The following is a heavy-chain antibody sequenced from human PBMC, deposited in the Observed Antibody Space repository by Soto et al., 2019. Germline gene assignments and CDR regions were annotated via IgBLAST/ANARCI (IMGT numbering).Heavy chain of an antibody. V-gene: IGHV3-23*01. CDR2: LSGSGGTT. CDR1: GFTFSSYA. CDR3: AKHLSNGSPDY. Sequence: PGGSLRLSCAASGFTFSSYAMSWVRQTPGKGLEWVSTLSGSGGTTYYADSVKGRFTISRDNSKNTLYLQMNSLRAEDTAVFYCAKHLSNGSPDYWGQGTLVTVSS. J-gene: IGHJ4*02. D-gene: IGHD2-15*01.